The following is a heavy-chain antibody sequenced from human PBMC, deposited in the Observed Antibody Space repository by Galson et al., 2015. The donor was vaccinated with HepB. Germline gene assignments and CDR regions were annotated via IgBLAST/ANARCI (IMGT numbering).Heavy chain of an antibody. V-gene: IGHV3-15*01. Sequence: SLRLSCAASGFTFSTAWMSWVRQAQGKGLEWVGRIKSKTDGGTPDYGAPVKGRFTISRDDSKNTLYLQMNSLKTEDTAVYYCTTSVAVWSPNPWGQGTLVTVSS. CDR1: GFTFSTAW. D-gene: IGHD3-10*01. CDR2: IKSKTDGGTP. J-gene: IGHJ5*02. CDR3: TTSVAVWSPNP.